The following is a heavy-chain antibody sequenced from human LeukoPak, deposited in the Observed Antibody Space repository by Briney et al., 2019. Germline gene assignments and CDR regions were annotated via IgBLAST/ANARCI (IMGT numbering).Heavy chain of an antibody. Sequence: HPGGSLRLSCAASGFTFSSYAMSWVRQAPGKGLEWVSVISGSGGRTYYADSVKGRFTISRDKSKNTLYLQMSSLRVEDTAIYYCAKQAEDFGDSKTDYWGQGTLVTVSS. CDR3: AKQAEDFGDSKTDY. CDR2: ISGSGGRT. V-gene: IGHV3-23*01. J-gene: IGHJ4*02. CDR1: GFTFSSYA. D-gene: IGHD2-15*01.